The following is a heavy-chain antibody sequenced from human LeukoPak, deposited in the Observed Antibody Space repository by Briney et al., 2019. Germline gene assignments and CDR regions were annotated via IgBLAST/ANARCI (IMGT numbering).Heavy chain of an antibody. J-gene: IGHJ3*02. V-gene: IGHV3-15*01. Sequence: GGSLRLSCTASGFTFSNAWMNWVRQAPGKGLEWVGRIKNKIASGTTDYAAPVKGRFTISRDDSKNTLFLQMNSLKTEDTAMYYCTTNDAFDIWGQGTMVTVSS. CDR3: TTNDAFDI. CDR2: IKNKIASGTT. CDR1: GFTFSNAW.